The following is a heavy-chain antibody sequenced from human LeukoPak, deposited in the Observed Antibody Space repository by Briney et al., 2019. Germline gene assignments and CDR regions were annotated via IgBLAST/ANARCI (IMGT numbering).Heavy chain of an antibody. D-gene: IGHD3/OR15-3a*01. J-gene: IGHJ4*02. CDR2: INEGGSVI. CDR1: VFTFCGYW. CDR3: VSDLNLTWTPGYDFDH. Sequence: VGSLRLSCAASVFTFCGYWMHWVRQAPGKGLEWVSRINEGGSVISYTDSVKGRFTISRENAKNTVYLQMDSLRAEDMSVYYSVSDLNLTWTPGYDFDHWGQGTLVTVSS. V-gene: IGHV3-74*01.